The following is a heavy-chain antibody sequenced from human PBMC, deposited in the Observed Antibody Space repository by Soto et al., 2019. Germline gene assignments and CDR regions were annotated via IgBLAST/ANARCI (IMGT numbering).Heavy chain of an antibody. CDR2: ISGSGGST. J-gene: IGHJ4*02. CDR1: GFTFSSYA. V-gene: IGHV3-23*01. D-gene: IGHD1-26*01. CDR3: ARRGSGSYYDY. Sequence: EVQLLESGGCLVQPGGSMRLSCAASGFTFSSYAMRWVRQAPVKGLEWVSAISGSGGSTYYADYVKGRFTISRDNSKNTLYLQMNSLRAEDTAVYYCARRGSGSYYDYWGQGTLVTVSS.